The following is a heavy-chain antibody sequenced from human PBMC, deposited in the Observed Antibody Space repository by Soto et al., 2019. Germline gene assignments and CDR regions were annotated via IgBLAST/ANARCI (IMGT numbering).Heavy chain of an antibody. CDR2: IYYSGST. CDR1: GGSISSSSYY. J-gene: IGHJ3*02. V-gene: IGHV4-39*01. CDR3: ARSTTVTSIDI. Sequence: QLQLQESGPGLVKPSETLSLTCTVSGGSISSSSYYWGWIRQPPGKGLERIGSIYYSGSTYYNPSLKSRVTISVDTSKNQFSLKLSSVTAADTALYYCARSTTVTSIDIWGQGTMVTVSS. D-gene: IGHD4-17*01.